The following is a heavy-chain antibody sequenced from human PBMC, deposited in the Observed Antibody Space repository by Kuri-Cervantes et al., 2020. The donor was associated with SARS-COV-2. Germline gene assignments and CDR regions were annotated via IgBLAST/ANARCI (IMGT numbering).Heavy chain of an antibody. D-gene: IGHD3-22*01. V-gene: IGHV3-19*01. J-gene: IGHJ4*02. CDR1: GFTFSNSD. Sequence: GESLKISCAASGFTFSNSDMNWVRQAPGKGLEWVSGVSWNGSKTHYADSVKGRFIISRDNSRNFLYQQMNSLRPEDMAVYYCVSIVTGDSSGYYWGQGTLVTVSS. CDR2: VSWNGSKT. CDR3: VSIVTGDSSGYY.